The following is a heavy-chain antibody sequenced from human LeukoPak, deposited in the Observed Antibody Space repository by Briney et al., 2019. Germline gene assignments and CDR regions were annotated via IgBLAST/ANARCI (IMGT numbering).Heavy chain of an antibody. CDR1: GFTFNTYA. D-gene: IGHD5-12*01. V-gene: IGHV3-23*01. J-gene: IGHJ4*02. CDR3: ARDPGYAIYYFDY. Sequence: RGSLRLSCAASGFTFNTYAMSWVRQAPGKGLEWVSTISGRGDTTYYADSVKGRFSISRDNSKNTLYLQMNSLRAEDTAVYYCARDPGYAIYYFDYWGQGTLVTVSS. CDR2: ISGRGDTT.